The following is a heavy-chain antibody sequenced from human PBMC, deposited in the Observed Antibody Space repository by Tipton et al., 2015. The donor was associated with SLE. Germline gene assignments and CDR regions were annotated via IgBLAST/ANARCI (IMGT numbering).Heavy chain of an antibody. Sequence: TLSLTCTVSGGSISSSSYYWGWIRQPPGKGLEWVGYIYYSGTIYYNPSLKSRVTMSIDTSKNQFSLKLSSVTAVDTAVYYCARAESAGDDWYFDLWGRGTLVTVSS. CDR2: IYYSGTI. D-gene: IGHD2-21*02. V-gene: IGHV4-39*07. CDR1: GGSISSSSYY. CDR3: ARAESAGDDWYFDL. J-gene: IGHJ2*01.